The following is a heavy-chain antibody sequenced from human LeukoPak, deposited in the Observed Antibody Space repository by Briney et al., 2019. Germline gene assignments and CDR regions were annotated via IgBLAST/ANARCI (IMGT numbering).Heavy chain of an antibody. CDR3: ARHLSGTAMAHYFDH. Sequence: SETLPLTCTVSGAAISSGRDYWGWIRQSPGKGLEWIASVYSGGNTQYNPSLQSRVSVSVDTSKNQLSMRLTSLTAADTALYYCARHLSGTAMAHYFDHWGQGTVVTVSS. V-gene: IGHV4-39*01. CDR1: GAAISSGRDY. J-gene: IGHJ4*02. CDR2: VYSGGNT. D-gene: IGHD5-18*01.